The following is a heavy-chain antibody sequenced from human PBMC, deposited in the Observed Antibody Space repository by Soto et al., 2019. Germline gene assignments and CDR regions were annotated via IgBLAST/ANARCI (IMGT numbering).Heavy chain of an antibody. Sequence: EVQLSESGGDLRQPGGSLRLSCAASGFTFTNYAMPWVRQTPGKGLEWVSGISASGGVKYYADSVRGRFTVSRDNSKNILDRQMDNLRDEDTGLYDCAREVGAPAGGLAPWGQGTQVTVSS. CDR2: ISASGGVK. CDR1: GFTFTNYA. D-gene: IGHD1-26*01. CDR3: AREVGAPAGGLAP. J-gene: IGHJ5*02. V-gene: IGHV3-23*01.